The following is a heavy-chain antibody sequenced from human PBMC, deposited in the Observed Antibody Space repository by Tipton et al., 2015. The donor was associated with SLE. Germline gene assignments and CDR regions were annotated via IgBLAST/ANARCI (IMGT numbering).Heavy chain of an antibody. CDR1: GFTFSSYW. J-gene: IGHJ5*02. CDR3: ARHELYYDFWT. V-gene: IGHV3-7*01. D-gene: IGHD3-3*01. Sequence: SLRLSCAASGFTFSSYWMSWVRQAPGKGLEWVANIKEDGRDKYYVHSVKGRFTISRDNAKNSLYLQMNSLRAEDTAVYYCARHELYYDFWTWGQGLLVTGSS. CDR2: IKEDGRDK.